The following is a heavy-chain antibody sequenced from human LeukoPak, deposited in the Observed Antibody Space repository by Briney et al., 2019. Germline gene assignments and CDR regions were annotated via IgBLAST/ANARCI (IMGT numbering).Heavy chain of an antibody. V-gene: IGHV4-59*08. D-gene: IGHD2-2*01. CDR3: ARHGSNTYYYYYGMDV. CDR1: GGSISSYY. J-gene: IGHJ6*02. CDR2: IYYSGST. Sequence: PSETLSLTCTVSGGSISSYYWSWIRQPPGKGLEWIGYIYYSGSTNYNPSLKSRVTISVDTSKNQFSLKLSSVTAADTAVYYCARHGSNTYYYYYGMDVWGLGTTVTVSS.